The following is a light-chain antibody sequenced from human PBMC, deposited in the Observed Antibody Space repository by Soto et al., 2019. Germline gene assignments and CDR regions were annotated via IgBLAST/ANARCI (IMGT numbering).Light chain of an antibody. CDR3: SSYRSRSTVV. CDR2: DVA. V-gene: IGLV2-14*03. CDR1: SNDVGGYNY. J-gene: IGLJ2*01. Sequence: ALTQPASVSGSPGQSITISCTGTSNDVGGYNYVSWYQHHPGKAPKLMIYDVANRPSGVSNRFSGSKSGNTASLTISGLQAEDEADYYCSSYRSRSTVVFGGGTKVTVL.